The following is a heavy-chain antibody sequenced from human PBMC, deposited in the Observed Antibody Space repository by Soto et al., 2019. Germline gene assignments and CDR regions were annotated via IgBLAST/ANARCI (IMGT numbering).Heavy chain of an antibody. J-gene: IGHJ6*02. CDR1: GGSFSGYY. D-gene: IGHD2-2*02. V-gene: IGHV4-34*01. CDR3: ARGRYISKVVPAAIGRYYGMDV. Sequence: SETLSLTCAVYGGSFSGYYWSWIRQPPGQGLGWIGEINHSGSTNYNPSLKSRVTISVDTSKNQFSLKLSSVTAADTAVYYCARGRYISKVVPAAIGRYYGMDVWGQGTTVTVS. CDR2: INHSGST.